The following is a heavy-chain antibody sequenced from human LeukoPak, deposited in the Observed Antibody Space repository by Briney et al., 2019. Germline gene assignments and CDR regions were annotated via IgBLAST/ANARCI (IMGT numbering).Heavy chain of an antibody. V-gene: IGHV3-21*01. CDR3: ARVWGDYGDYGSCDI. Sequence: GGSLRLSCAASGFIFSSYSMNWVRQAPGKGLEWVSSISSSSTYIYYADSVKGRFTISRDNAKNSLYLQMNSLRAEDTAVYYCARVWGDYGDYGSCDIWGQGTMVTVSS. D-gene: IGHD4-17*01. CDR2: ISSSSTYI. CDR1: GFIFSSYS. J-gene: IGHJ3*02.